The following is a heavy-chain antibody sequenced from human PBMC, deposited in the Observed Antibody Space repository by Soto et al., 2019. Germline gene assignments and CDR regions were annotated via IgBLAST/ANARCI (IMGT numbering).Heavy chain of an antibody. J-gene: IGHJ3*02. Sequence: EVQLVESGGGLVQPGGSLRLSCAASGFTFRSYWMHWVHQASGKGLVWVSRINGDGSSTSYADSVKGRFTISRDNAKNTLYLQMNSLRAEDTAVYYCVSLVERSDIAFDIWGQGTMVTVSS. D-gene: IGHD6-6*01. CDR2: INGDGSST. CDR1: GFTFRSYW. CDR3: VSLVERSDIAFDI. V-gene: IGHV3-74*01.